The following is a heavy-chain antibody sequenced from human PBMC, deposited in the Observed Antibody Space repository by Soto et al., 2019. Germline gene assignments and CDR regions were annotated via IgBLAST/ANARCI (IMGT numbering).Heavy chain of an antibody. J-gene: IGHJ6*02. V-gene: IGHV4-39*01. CDR3: AGLSPLGDYYYYGMDV. CDR1: GGSISSSSYY. Sequence: SETLSLTCTVSGGSISSSSYYWGWIRQPPGKGLEWIGSIYYSGSTYYNPSLKSRVTISVDTSKNQFSLKLSSVTAADTAVYYCAGLSPLGDYYYYGMDVWGQGTTVTVSS. D-gene: IGHD3-16*02. CDR2: IYYSGST.